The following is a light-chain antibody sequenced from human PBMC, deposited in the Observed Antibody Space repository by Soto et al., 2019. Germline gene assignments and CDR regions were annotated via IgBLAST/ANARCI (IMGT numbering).Light chain of an antibody. J-gene: IGKJ1*01. CDR2: LGS. CDR3: MQALQAPST. Sequence: DIVMTQSPLSLPGRFGQPESTSCRSIQSLLHANGNNYLHWYLQKPGQSPQLLIFLGSNRASGVPDRFSGSGSGTDFTLEISRVEADDVGVYYCMQALQAPSTFGKWTKVDIK. V-gene: IGKV2-28*01. CDR1: QSLLHANGNNY.